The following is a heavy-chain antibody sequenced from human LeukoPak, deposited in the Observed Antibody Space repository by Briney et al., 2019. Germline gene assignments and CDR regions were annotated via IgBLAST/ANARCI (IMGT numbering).Heavy chain of an antibody. CDR3: ARVSTVTKTSGYYFDY. CDR2: IYHSGST. D-gene: IGHD4-17*01. CDR1: GGSISSSSYY. Sequence: SETLSLTCTVSGGSISSSSYYWGWIRQPPGKGLEWIGSIYHSGSTYYNPSLKSRVTISVDTSKNQFSLKLSSVTAADTAVYYCARVSTVTKTSGYYFDYWGQGTLVTVSS. J-gene: IGHJ4*02. V-gene: IGHV4-39*07.